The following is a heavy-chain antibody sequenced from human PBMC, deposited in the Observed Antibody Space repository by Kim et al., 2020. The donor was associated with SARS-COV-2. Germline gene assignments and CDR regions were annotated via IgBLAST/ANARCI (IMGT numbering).Heavy chain of an antibody. CDR3: ARGYSSSWYSAPLFDY. J-gene: IGHJ4*02. V-gene: IGHV1-3*01. Sequence: ASVKVSCKASGYTFTSYAIHWVRQAPGQRLEWMGWINGGNGNTKYSQKFQGRVTITRDTSASTAYMELSSLRSEDTAVFYCARGYSSSWYSAPLFDYWGQGTLVTVSS. CDR1: GYTFTSYA. D-gene: IGHD6-13*01. CDR2: INGGNGNT.